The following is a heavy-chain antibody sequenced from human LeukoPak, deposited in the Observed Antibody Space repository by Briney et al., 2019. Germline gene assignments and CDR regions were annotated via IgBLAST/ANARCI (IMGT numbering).Heavy chain of an antibody. D-gene: IGHD3-22*01. CDR3: AKEGGSSGYYDY. V-gene: IGHV3-9*01. CDR1: GFTFDDYA. CDR2: ISWNSGSI. J-gene: IGHJ4*02. Sequence: GGSLRLSCAASGFTFDDYAMHWVRQAPGKGLEWVSGISWNSGSIGYADSVKGRFTISRGNAKNSLYLQMNSLRAEDTALYYCAKEGGSSGYYDYWGQGTLVTVSS.